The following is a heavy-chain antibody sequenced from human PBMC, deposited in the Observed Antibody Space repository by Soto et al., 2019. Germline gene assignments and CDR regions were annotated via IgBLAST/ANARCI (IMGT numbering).Heavy chain of an antibody. CDR2: IYPGDSDT. CDR1: GYSFTSYW. V-gene: IGHV5-51*01. D-gene: IGHD2-2*03. Sequence: PGESLTISCKGSGYSFTSYWIGWVRQMPGKGLEWMGIIYPGDSDTRYSPSFQGQVTISADKSISTAYLQWSGLKASDTAMYYCARGWMRGYYYYGMDVWGQGTTVTV. J-gene: IGHJ6*02. CDR3: ARGWMRGYYYYGMDV.